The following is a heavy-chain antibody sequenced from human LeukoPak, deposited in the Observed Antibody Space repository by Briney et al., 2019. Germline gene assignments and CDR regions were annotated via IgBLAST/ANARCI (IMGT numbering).Heavy chain of an antibody. J-gene: IGHJ4*02. V-gene: IGHV3-21*01. Sequence: GGSLRLSCAASGFTFSTYSMNWVRQAPGKGLEWVSSISSSSSYIYCADSVKGRFTISRDNAKNSLYLQMNSLRAEDTAVYYCAREHKDIVVVVAASIDYWGQGTLVTVSS. CDR2: ISSSSSYI. D-gene: IGHD2-15*01. CDR3: AREHKDIVVVVAASIDY. CDR1: GFTFSTYS.